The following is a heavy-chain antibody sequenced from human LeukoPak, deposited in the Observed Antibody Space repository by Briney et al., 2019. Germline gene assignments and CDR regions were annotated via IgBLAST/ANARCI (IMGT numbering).Heavy chain of an antibody. CDR1: GGSISSGGYY. Sequence: PSETLSLTCTVSGGSISSGGYYWSWIRQHPGKGLEWIGYIYYSGSTYYNPSLKSRVTISVDMSKNQFSLKLSSVTAADTAVYYCARLYCSGGSCYWSYFDYWGQGTLVTVSS. CDR3: ARLYCSGGSCYWSYFDY. D-gene: IGHD2-15*01. V-gene: IGHV4-31*03. J-gene: IGHJ4*02. CDR2: IYYSGST.